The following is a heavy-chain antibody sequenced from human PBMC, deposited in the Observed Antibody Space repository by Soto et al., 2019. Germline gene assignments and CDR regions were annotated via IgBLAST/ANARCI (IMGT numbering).Heavy chain of an antibody. CDR1: GFTFSSYS. V-gene: IGHV3-21*01. Sequence: EVQLVESGGGLVKPGGSLRLSCAASGFTFSSYSMNWVRQAPGKGLEWVSSISSSSSYIYYADAVKGRFTISRDNAKNSLYMKRNSLRAEDTAVYYCARDVIVPAAIRDYYYYYGMDVGGQGTTVNVSS. D-gene: IGHD2-2*02. J-gene: IGHJ6*02. CDR3: ARDVIVPAAIRDYYYYYGMDV. CDR2: ISSSSSYI.